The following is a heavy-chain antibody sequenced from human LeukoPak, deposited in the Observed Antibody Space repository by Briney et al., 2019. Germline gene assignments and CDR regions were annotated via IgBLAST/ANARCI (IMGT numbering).Heavy chain of an antibody. CDR2: ISDSGGTT. CDR1: GFTFSSSG. V-gene: IGHV3-23*01. J-gene: IGHJ4*02. CDR3: ARKGVGGELGGFDY. D-gene: IGHD3-16*01. Sequence: PGGSLRLSCVGAGFTFSSSGMTWVRQAPGKGLECVSGISDSGGTTYYADSVKGRFTISRDNAKNFLFLDMNSLRVEDTAFYHCARKGVGGELGGFDYWGQGTLVTVSS.